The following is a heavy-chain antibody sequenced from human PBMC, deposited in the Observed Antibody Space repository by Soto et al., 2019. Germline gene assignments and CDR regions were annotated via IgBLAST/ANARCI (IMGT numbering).Heavy chain of an antibody. CDR3: AREPGLRVPAAFSFDY. V-gene: IGHV1-2*02. CDR2: INPNSGGT. J-gene: IGHJ4*02. Sequence: QVQLVQSGAEVKKPGASVKVSCKASGYTFTGYYMHWVRQAPGQGLEWMGWINPNSGGTNYAQKVQGRVTMTTDTSTSTAYMELRSLRSDDTAVYYCAREPGLRVPAAFSFDYWGQGTLVTVSS. CDR1: GYTFTGYY. D-gene: IGHD2-2*01.